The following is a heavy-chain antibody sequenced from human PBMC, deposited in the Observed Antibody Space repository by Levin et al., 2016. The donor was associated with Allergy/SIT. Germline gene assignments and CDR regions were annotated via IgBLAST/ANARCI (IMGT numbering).Heavy chain of an antibody. CDR2: ISGSGGST. J-gene: IGHJ3*02. Sequence: VRQAPGKGLEWVSAISGSGGSTYYADSVKGRFTISRDNSKNTLYLQMNSLRAEDTAVYYCAKGGSHSAFDIWGQGTMVTVSS. D-gene: IGHD1-26*01. CDR3: AKGGSHSAFDI. V-gene: IGHV3-23*01.